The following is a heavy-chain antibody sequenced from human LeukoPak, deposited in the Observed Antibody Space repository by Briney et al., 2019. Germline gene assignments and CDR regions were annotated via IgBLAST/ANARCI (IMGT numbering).Heavy chain of an antibody. CDR3: ARDAGGDVLLWFGESRVTYYFDY. CDR1: GYTFTGYY. D-gene: IGHD3-10*01. Sequence: ASVKVSCKASGYTFTGYYMHWVRQAPGQGLEWMGWINPNSGGTNYAQKFQGRVTMTRDTSISTAYMELSRLRSDDTAVYYCARDAGGDVLLWFGESRVTYYFDYWGQGTLVTVSS. V-gene: IGHV1-2*02. J-gene: IGHJ4*02. CDR2: INPNSGGT.